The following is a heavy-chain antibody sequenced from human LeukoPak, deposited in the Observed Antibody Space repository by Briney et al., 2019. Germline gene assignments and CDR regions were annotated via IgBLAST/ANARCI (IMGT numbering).Heavy chain of an antibody. CDR3: ARRSGIAVAGAFDY. Sequence: PGGSLRLSCAASGFTFSSYSMNWVRQAPGEGLEWVSGISGSGDSTYYADSVKGRFTISRDNSKNTLYLQMNSLRAEDTAVYYCARRSGIAVAGAFDYWGQGTLVTVSS. CDR2: ISGSGDST. CDR1: GFTFSSYS. V-gene: IGHV3-23*01. J-gene: IGHJ4*02. D-gene: IGHD6-19*01.